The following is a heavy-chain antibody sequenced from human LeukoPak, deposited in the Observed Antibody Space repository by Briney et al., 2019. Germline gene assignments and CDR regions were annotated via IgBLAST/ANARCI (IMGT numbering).Heavy chain of an antibody. Sequence: PGGSLRLSCAASGFTFSSYAMSWVRQAPGKGLEWVSSISSSSSYIYYADSVKGRFTISRDNAKNSLYLQMNSLRAEDAAVYYCARDGLAAAGMTRAFDIWGQGTMVTVSS. CDR2: ISSSSSYI. CDR1: GFTFSSYA. V-gene: IGHV3-21*01. D-gene: IGHD6-13*01. J-gene: IGHJ3*02. CDR3: ARDGLAAAGMTRAFDI.